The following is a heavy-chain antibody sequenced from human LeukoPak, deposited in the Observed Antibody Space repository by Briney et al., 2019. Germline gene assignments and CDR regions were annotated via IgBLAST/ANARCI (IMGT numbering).Heavy chain of an antibody. Sequence: PGRSLRLSCAASGFTFSSYEMNWVRQAPGKGLEWVSYISSSGSTIYYADSVKGRFTISRDNAKNSLYLQMNSLRAEDTAVYYCARDSRDGYYRPDYFDYWGQGILVTVSS. J-gene: IGHJ4*02. CDR1: GFTFSSYE. CDR3: ARDSRDGYYRPDYFDY. V-gene: IGHV3-48*03. CDR2: ISSSGSTI. D-gene: IGHD5-24*01.